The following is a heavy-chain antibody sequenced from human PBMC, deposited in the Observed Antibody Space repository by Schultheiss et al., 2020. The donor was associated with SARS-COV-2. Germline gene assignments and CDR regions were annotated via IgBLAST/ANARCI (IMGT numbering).Heavy chain of an antibody. V-gene: IGHV6-1*01. D-gene: IGHD3-3*01. CDR2: TYYRPNPYG. CDR1: GDSVSSNSAA. CDR3: ARHYLRFLEWPPHSPFDY. Sequence: SETLSLTCAISGDSVSSNSAAWNWIRQSPSRGLEWQGRTYYRPNPYGEYAGSVESRIAIVPDTSRNQISLHLHSVTAADTAVYYCARHYLRFLEWPPHSPFDYWGQGTLVTVSS. J-gene: IGHJ4*02.